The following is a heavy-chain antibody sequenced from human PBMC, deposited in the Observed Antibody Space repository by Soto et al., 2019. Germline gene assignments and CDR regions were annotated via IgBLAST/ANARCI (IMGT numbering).Heavy chain of an antibody. D-gene: IGHD4-17*01. Sequence: EVRLAESGGGLVQPGGSLRLSCAASGFTFLSYDMNWVRQAPGKGLEWISYIGTTGNTIYYADSVKGRFIISRDNAKNSLYLQMNSLRAEDTAVYYCARAPSVTTRSWFDPWGQGTLVTVSS. CDR3: ARAPSVTTRSWFDP. J-gene: IGHJ5*02. CDR1: GFTFLSYD. CDR2: IGTTGNTI. V-gene: IGHV3-48*03.